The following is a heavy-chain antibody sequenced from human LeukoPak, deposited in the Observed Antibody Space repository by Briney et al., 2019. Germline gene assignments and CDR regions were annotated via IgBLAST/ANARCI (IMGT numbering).Heavy chain of an antibody. Sequence: SQTLSLTCTVSGGSISSGDYYWSWIRQPPGKGLEWIGYIYYSGSTYYNPSLKSRVTISVDTSKNQFSLKLSSVTAADTAVYYCARPPSGYSSGWYYFDYWGQGTLVTVSS. CDR3: ARPPSGYSSGWYYFDY. J-gene: IGHJ4*02. D-gene: IGHD6-19*01. CDR2: IYYSGST. V-gene: IGHV4-30-4*08. CDR1: GGSISSGDYY.